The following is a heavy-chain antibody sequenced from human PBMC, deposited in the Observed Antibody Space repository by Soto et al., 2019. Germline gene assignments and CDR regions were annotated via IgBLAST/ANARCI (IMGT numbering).Heavy chain of an antibody. CDR3: AAGSSSSWYLGYFDYYYYGMDV. D-gene: IGHD6-13*01. CDR1: GFTFTSSA. V-gene: IGHV1-58*01. J-gene: IGHJ6*02. CDR2: IVVGSGNT. Sequence: SVKVSCNASGFTFTSSAVQWVRQARGQRLEWIGWIVVGSGNTNYAQKFQERVTITRDMSTSTAYMELSSLRSEDTAVYYCAAGSSSSWYLGYFDYYYYGMDVWGQGTTVTVSS.